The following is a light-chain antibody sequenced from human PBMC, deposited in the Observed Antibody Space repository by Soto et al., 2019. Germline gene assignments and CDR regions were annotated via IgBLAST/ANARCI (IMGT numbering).Light chain of an antibody. CDR3: QQRSNWLIS. V-gene: IGKV3D-20*02. CDR2: DGS. Sequence: EIVLTQSPDTLSLSPGERATLLCRASQTVTSGYLAWYQQKPGQAPRLLIYDGSHRATGIPARFSGSGSGTDFTLTISGLEPEDFAVYYCQQRSNWLISFGPGTKVDIK. J-gene: IGKJ3*01. CDR1: QTVTSGY.